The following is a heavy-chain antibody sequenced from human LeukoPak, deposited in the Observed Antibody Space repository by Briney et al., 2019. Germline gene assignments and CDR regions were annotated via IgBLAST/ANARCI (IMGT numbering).Heavy chain of an antibody. V-gene: IGHV4-59*08. J-gene: IGHJ6*03. CDR1: GGSISSYY. Sequence: SETLSLTCTASGGSISSYYWSWIRQPPGKGLEWIGYIYYSGSTNYNPSLKSRVTISVDTSKNQFSLKLSSVTAADTAVYYCARQNCYYYMDVWGKGTTVTVSS. CDR3: ARQNCYYYMDV. CDR2: IYYSGST.